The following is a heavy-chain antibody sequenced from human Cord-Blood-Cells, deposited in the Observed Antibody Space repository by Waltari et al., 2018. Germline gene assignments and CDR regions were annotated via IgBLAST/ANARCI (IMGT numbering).Heavy chain of an antibody. J-gene: IGHJ5*02. CDR2: INHSGST. CDR1: GGSFSGYY. CDR3: ARGYCSSTSCNWFDP. V-gene: IGHV4-34*01. D-gene: IGHD2-2*01. Sequence: QVQLQQWGAGLLKPSETLSLTCAVYGGSFSGYYLSWIRQPPGKGLEWNGEINHSGSTNYNPSLKSRVTISVDTSKNQFSLKLSSVTAADTAVYYCARGYCSSTSCNWFDPWGQGTLVTVSS.